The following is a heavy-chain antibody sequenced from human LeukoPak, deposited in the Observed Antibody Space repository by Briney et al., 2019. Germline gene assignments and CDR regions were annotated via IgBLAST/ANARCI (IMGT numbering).Heavy chain of an antibody. D-gene: IGHD5-18*01. V-gene: IGHV3-23*01. CDR1: GFTSSSDA. CDR2: ISGSGGST. CDR3: AKEWMRLSL. Sequence: PGGSLRLSCAASGFTSSSDAMSWVRQAPGKGLEWVSGISGSGGSTDYADSVKGRFIISRDNSKNRLFLQMNSLRAEDTAVYYCAKEWMRLSLWGQGTMVTVSS. J-gene: IGHJ4*02.